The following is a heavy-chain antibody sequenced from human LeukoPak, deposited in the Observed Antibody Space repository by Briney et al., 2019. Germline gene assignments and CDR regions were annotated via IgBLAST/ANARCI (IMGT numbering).Heavy chain of an antibody. V-gene: IGHV3-23*01. CDR2: ISGSGGST. Sequence: GGSLRLSCAASGFTFSSYAMSWVRQAPGKGLEWVSAISGSGGSTYYADSVKGRFTISRDNSKNTLYLQMNSLRAEDTAVYYXXXXXXXXXXXLYPRYYFDYWGQGTLVTVSS. CDR3: XXXXXXXXXXLYPRYYFDY. CDR1: GFTFSSYA. J-gene: IGHJ4*02. D-gene: IGHD3-3*01.